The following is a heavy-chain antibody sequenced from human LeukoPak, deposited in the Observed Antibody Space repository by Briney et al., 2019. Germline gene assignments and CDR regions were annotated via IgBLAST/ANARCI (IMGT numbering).Heavy chain of an antibody. CDR1: GLTFSSYA. V-gene: IGHV3-30*04. CDR3: ARDPEYYDSSGYLGS. Sequence: PGRSLRLSCAASGLTFSSYAMHWVRQAPGKGLEWVAVISYDGSNKYYADSVKGRFTISRDNSKNTLYLQMNSLRAEDTAVYYCARDPEYYDSSGYLGSWGQGTLVTVSS. J-gene: IGHJ5*02. CDR2: ISYDGSNK. D-gene: IGHD3-22*01.